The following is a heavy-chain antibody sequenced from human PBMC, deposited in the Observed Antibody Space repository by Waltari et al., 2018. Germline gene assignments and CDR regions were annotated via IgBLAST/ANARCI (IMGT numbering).Heavy chain of an antibody. CDR2: IKEDESKI. CDR3: GRYKYTSALGD. Sequence: EVQLVESGGILVQPGGSLRLSCVASGFTFSNYWMAWVRQAPGKGLEGVANIKEDESKIYYVDSVKGRFTISRDNAKNSLYLQMNSLRVEDTALYYCGRYKYTSALGDWGQGTLVTVSS. V-gene: IGHV3-7*01. J-gene: IGHJ4*02. D-gene: IGHD3-16*01. CDR1: GFTFSNYW.